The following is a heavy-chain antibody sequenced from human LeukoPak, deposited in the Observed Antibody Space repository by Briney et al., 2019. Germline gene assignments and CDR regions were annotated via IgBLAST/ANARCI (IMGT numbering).Heavy chain of an antibody. CDR2: ISYDGSNK. D-gene: IGHD2-2*01. V-gene: IGHV3-30*04. CDR3: ARGLPAAMGGDAFDI. Sequence: GGSLRLSCAASGFTFSSYAMHWVRQAPGKGLEWVAVISYDGSNKYYADSVKGRFTISRDNSKNTLYLQINSLRAEDTAVYYCARGLPAAMGGDAFDIWGQGTMVTVSS. CDR1: GFTFSSYA. J-gene: IGHJ3*02.